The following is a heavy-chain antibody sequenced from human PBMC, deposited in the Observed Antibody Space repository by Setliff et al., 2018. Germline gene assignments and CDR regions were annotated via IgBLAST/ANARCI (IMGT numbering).Heavy chain of an antibody. J-gene: IGHJ5*02. V-gene: IGHV3-66*02. CDR3: ARGNYGSGSPGYVWFDP. CDR1: GFTVSSSY. CDR2: IYTGGST. Sequence: GGSLRLSCAASGFTVSSSYMTWVRQAPGKGLEWVSVIYTGGSTYYADSMKDRFTISRNTSKNALYLQMNSLRTEDTAVYYCARGNYGSGSPGYVWFDPWGQGTLVTVSS. D-gene: IGHD3-10*01.